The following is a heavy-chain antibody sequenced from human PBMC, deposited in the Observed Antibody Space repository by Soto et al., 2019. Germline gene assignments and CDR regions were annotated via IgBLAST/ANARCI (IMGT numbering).Heavy chain of an antibody. CDR1: GGTFSSYA. CDR2: IIPISGTA. V-gene: IGHV1-69*13. CDR3: ARVSKYSSSGPFFDY. D-gene: IGHD6-6*01. Sequence: SVKVSCKASGGTFSSYAISWVRQAPGQGLEWMGGIIPISGTANYAQKFQGRVTITADESTSTAYMELSSLRSEDTAVYYCARVSKYSSSGPFFDYWGQGTLVTVSS. J-gene: IGHJ4*02.